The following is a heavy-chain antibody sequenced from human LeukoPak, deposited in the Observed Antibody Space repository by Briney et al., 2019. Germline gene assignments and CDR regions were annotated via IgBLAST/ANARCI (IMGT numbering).Heavy chain of an antibody. V-gene: IGHV3-23*01. D-gene: IGHD1-26*01. CDR3: TKRVKYGGTWDHFAD. J-gene: IGHJ4*02. CDR2: VNADGGNT. CDR1: GLTFDNYR. Sequence: GGSLRLSCAASGLTFDNYRMSWARQAPGKGLEWVSTVNADGGNTYYADSVKGRFTISRDNSKSTLILQMNSLRVEDTALYYCTKRVKYGGTWDHFADWGQGTLVTVSS.